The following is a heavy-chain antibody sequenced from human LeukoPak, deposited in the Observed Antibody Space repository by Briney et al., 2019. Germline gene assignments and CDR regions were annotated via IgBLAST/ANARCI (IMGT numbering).Heavy chain of an antibody. CDR2: INHSGST. D-gene: IGHD5-24*01. CDR3: ARRERGDGYKGNFDY. Sequence: SETLSLTCAVYGGSFSGYYWSWIRQPPGKGLEWIGEINHSGSTNYNPSLKSRVTISVDTSKNQFSLKLSSVTAADTAVYYCARRERGDGYKGNFDYWGQGTLVTVSS. J-gene: IGHJ4*02. CDR1: GGSFSGYY. V-gene: IGHV4-34*01.